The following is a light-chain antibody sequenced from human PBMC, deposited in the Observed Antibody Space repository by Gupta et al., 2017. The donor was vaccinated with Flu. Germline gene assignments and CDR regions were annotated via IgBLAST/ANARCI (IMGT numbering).Light chain of an antibody. Sequence: PGTLSVSPGERVTLSCRASHSVSTYLAWYQQKRGQSPRLLIYGASTRAPGIPTRFSGGGSATYFTLTINSLQSEDLGVYYCQQYNHWPLTFGQGTRLEIK. J-gene: IGKJ5*01. CDR1: HSVSTY. V-gene: IGKV3-15*01. CDR2: GAS. CDR3: QQYNHWPLT.